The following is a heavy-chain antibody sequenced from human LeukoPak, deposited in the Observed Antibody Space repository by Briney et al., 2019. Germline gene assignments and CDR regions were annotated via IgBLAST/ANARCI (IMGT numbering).Heavy chain of an antibody. Sequence: PSETLSLTCAVYGGSFSGYYWSWIRQPPGKGLEWIGEINHSGSTNYNPSLKSRVTISVDTSKNQFSLKLSSVTAADTAVYYCAREGGLRHFDWLFDYFDYWGQGTLVTVSS. CDR3: AREGGLRHFDWLFDYFDY. D-gene: IGHD3-9*01. CDR2: INHSGST. CDR1: GGSFSGYY. V-gene: IGHV4-34*01. J-gene: IGHJ4*02.